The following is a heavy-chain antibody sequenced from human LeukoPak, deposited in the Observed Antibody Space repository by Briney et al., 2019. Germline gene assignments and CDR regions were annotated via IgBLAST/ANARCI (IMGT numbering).Heavy chain of an antibody. D-gene: IGHD6-13*01. CDR2: ISYDGSNK. J-gene: IGHJ6*02. V-gene: IGHV3-30*03. Sequence: GGSLRLSCAASGFTFSSYGMHWVRQAPGKGLEWVAVISYDGSNKYYADSVKGRFTISRDNSKNTLYLQMNSLRAEDTAVYYCARADSIAAAVYYYYYGTDVWGQGTTVTVSS. CDR3: ARADSIAAAVYYYYYGTDV. CDR1: GFTFSSYG.